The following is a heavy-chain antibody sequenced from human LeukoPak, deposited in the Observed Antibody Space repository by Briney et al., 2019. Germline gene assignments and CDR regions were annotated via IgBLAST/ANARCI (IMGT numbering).Heavy chain of an antibody. D-gene: IGHD6-13*01. CDR1: GYTFTVYY. J-gene: IGHJ4*02. CDR2: INPNSGGT. V-gene: IGHV1-2*02. Sequence: ASVTVSFTASGYTFTVYYMHWVRQAPGQGLEWMGWINPNSGGTNYAQKFQGRVTMTSDTSISTAYMELSRLRSDDTAVYYCATVRVAAAGTPYYFDYWGQGTLVTVSS. CDR3: ATVRVAAAGTPYYFDY.